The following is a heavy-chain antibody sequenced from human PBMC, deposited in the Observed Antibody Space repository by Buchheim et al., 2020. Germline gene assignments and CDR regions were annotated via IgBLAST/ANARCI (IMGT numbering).Heavy chain of an antibody. J-gene: IGHJ5*02. Sequence: QVQLQQWGAGLLKPSETLSLTCAVYGGSFSGYYWSWIRQPPGKGLEWIGEINHSGSTNYNPSLKSRVTISVDTSKNQFSLKLSSMTAADTAVYYCARCDWNYAMNWFDPWGQGTL. D-gene: IGHD1-7*01. CDR1: GGSFSGYY. CDR2: INHSGST. CDR3: ARCDWNYAMNWFDP. V-gene: IGHV4-34*01.